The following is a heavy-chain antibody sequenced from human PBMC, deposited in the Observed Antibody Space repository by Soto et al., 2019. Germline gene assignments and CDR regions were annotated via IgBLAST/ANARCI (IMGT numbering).Heavy chain of an antibody. CDR2: IYYTGFT. J-gene: IGHJ4*02. CDR3: ARAYRINGWSDYFFDY. D-gene: IGHD6-19*01. CDR1: GDSLSGGDYY. V-gene: IGHV4-30-4*08. Sequence: SETLSLTCTVSGDSLSGGDYYWSWIRQPPGKGLEWIGDIYYTGFTFYNPSLKSRLTISLDSSKNQFSLRLTSVTAADTAVYFCARAYRINGWSDYFFDYWGQGILVTVSS.